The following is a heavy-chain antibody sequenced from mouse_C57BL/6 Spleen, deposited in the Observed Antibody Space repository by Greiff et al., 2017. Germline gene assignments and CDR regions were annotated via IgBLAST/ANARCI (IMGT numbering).Heavy chain of an antibody. CDR2: IYPGDGDT. CDR1: GYAFSSSW. Sequence: QVQLQQSGPELVKPGASVKISCKASGYAFSSSWMNWVKQRPGKGLEWIGRIYPGDGDTNYNGKFKGKATLTADKSSSTAYMQLSSLTSEDSAVYFCAPSNYPPFDDWGQGTTLTVSS. J-gene: IGHJ2*01. D-gene: IGHD2-5*01. V-gene: IGHV1-82*01. CDR3: APSNYPPFDD.